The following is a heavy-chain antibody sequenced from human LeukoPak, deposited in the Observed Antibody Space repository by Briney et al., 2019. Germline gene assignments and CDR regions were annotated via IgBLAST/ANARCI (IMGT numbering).Heavy chain of an antibody. CDR1: GFTFDDYA. J-gene: IGHJ3*02. CDR2: ISWNSGSI. Sequence: GGSLRLSCAASGFTFDDYAMHWVRQAPGKGLEWVSGISWNSGSIGYADSVKGRFTISRDNAKNSLYLQMNSLRAEDTALYYCAKDMCQQLVRLSFDIWGQGTMVTVSS. V-gene: IGHV3-9*01. CDR3: AKDMCQQLVRLSFDI. D-gene: IGHD6-13*01.